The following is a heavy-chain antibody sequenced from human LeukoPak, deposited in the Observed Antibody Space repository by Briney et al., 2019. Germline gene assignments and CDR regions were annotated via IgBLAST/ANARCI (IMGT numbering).Heavy chain of an antibody. CDR3: ARFRYSSSLHPPRVDY. Sequence: PGGSLRLSCAASGFTFSSYSMNWVRQAPGKGLEWVSSISSSSSYIYYADSVKGRFTISRDNAKNSLYLQMNSLRAEDTAVYYCARFRYSSSLHPPRVDYWGQGTLVTVSS. J-gene: IGHJ4*02. V-gene: IGHV3-21*01. D-gene: IGHD6-13*01. CDR1: GFTFSSYS. CDR2: ISSSSSYI.